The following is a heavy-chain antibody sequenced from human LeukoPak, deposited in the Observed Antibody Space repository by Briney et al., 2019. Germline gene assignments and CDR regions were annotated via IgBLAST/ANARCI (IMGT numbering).Heavy chain of an antibody. CDR3: AKADYYGSATPYYYGMDV. CDR1: GFTFSSYG. Sequence: GGSLRLSCAASGFTFSSYGMHWVRQAPGKGLEWVAFIRYDGSNKYYADSVKGRFTISRDNSKNTLYLQMNSLRAEDTAVYYCAKADYYGSATPYYYGMDVWGQGTTVTVS. V-gene: IGHV3-30*02. CDR2: IRYDGSNK. J-gene: IGHJ6*02. D-gene: IGHD3-10*01.